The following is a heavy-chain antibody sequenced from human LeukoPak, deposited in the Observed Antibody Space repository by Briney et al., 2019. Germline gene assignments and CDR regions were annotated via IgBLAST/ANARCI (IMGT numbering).Heavy chain of an antibody. CDR2: ISGNSVTI. D-gene: IGHD1-26*01. V-gene: IGHV3-23*01. CDR3: AKILSGTYSFDL. CDR1: GVILSDHH. J-gene: IGHJ4*02. Sequence: GGSLRLSCAASGVILSDHHMDWVRQAPGQGLEWVSAISGNSVTIYYADSVKGRFTISRDNSKNTLYLQMYSLRAEDTAVYYCAKILSGTYSFDLWGQGTLVTVSS.